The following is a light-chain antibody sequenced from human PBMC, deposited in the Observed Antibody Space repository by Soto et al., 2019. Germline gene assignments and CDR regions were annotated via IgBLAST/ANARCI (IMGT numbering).Light chain of an antibody. J-gene: IGLJ1*01. Sequence: QSALTQPRSVSGSPGQSVTLSCTGTSSDVGGYNYVTWYQQYPGKAPKVMIYDVKTRPSGVPDRFSGSKSGNTASLTISGLQAEDEADYYCCSYAGDYTFVFGTGTQLNVL. CDR2: DVK. CDR3: CSYAGDYTFV. CDR1: SSDVGGYNY. V-gene: IGLV2-11*01.